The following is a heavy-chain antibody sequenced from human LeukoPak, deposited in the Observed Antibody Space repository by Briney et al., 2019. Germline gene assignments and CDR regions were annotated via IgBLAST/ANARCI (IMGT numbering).Heavy chain of an antibody. J-gene: IGHJ4*02. CDR3: TKLEDIVATIPFFNY. Sequence: GGSLRLSCAASGFTFSSYAMSWVRQAPGKGLEWVSAISGCGGSTYYADSVKGRFTISRDNSKNTLYLQMNSLRAEDTAVYYCTKLEDIVATIPFFNYWGQGTLVTVSS. CDR2: ISGCGGST. D-gene: IGHD5-12*01. CDR1: GFTFSSYA. V-gene: IGHV3-23*01.